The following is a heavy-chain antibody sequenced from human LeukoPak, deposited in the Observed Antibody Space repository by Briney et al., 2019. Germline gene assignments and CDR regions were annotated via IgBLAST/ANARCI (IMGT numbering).Heavy chain of an antibody. CDR1: GFTFSDYY. V-gene: IGHV3-11*04. CDR3: ARVTYIRGSYYFEDF. J-gene: IGHJ4*02. CDR2: ISSSSNTI. Sequence: GGSLRLSCAASGFTFSDYYMSWIRQAPGKGLEWVSYISSSSNTIYYADSVKGRFTISRDNAQNSLYLQLNSLRAEDTAVYYCARVTYIRGSYYFEDFWGQGALVTVSS. D-gene: IGHD1-26*01.